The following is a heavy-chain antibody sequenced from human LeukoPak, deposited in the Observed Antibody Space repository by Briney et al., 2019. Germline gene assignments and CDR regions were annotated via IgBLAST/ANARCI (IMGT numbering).Heavy chain of an antibody. CDR1: GGTFSSYA. D-gene: IGHD6-6*01. Sequence: SVKVSCKASGGTFSSYAISWVRQAPGQGLEWMGGIIPIFGTANYAQKFQGRVMITMDESTSTAYMELSSLRSEDTAVYYCARRWAARSRFDPWGQGTLVTVSS. V-gene: IGHV1-69*05. CDR2: IIPIFGTA. J-gene: IGHJ5*02. CDR3: ARRWAARSRFDP.